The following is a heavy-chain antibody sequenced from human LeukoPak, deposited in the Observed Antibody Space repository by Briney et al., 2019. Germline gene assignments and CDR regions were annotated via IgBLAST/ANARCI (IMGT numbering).Heavy chain of an antibody. Sequence: GGSLRLSCAASGFTFSSYGMHWVRQAPGKGLDWVAVISNDGSKKYYADSVKGRFTISRDNSKNTLSLQVSSLRTKDTAVYYCAKDRYSYAFEYSDSWGQGTLVTVSS. CDR3: AKDRYSYAFEYSDS. J-gene: IGHJ4*02. CDR2: ISNDGSKK. CDR1: GFTFSSYG. D-gene: IGHD5-18*01. V-gene: IGHV3-30*18.